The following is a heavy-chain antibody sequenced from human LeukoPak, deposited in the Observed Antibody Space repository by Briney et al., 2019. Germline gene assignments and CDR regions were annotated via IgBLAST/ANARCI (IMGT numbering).Heavy chain of an antibody. CDR3: AGLRSGHDEDY. V-gene: IGHV1-69*04. J-gene: IGHJ4*02. CDR1: GGTFSSYA. D-gene: IGHD5-12*01. Sequence: ASVKVSCKASGGTFSSYAISWVRQAPGQGLEWMGRIIPILGIANYAQKFQGRVTITADKSTSTAYMELSSLRSEDTAVYYCAGLRSGHDEDYWGQGTLVTVSS. CDR2: IIPILGIA.